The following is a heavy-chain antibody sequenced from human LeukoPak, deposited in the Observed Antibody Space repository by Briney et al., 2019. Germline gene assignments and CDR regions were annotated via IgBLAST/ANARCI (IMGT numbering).Heavy chain of an antibody. J-gene: IGHJ4*02. CDR3: TGGTTVTTLDY. D-gene: IGHD4-17*01. CDR1: GFTLSDHY. Sequence: PGGSLRLSCAASGFTLSDHYIDWVRQAPGKGLAWVGRAANKADSYTTEYAASVKGRFTISREDSKNTAYLQMNSLKTEDTAVYYCTGGTTVTTLDYWGQGTLVTVSS. V-gene: IGHV3-72*01. CDR2: AANKADSYTT.